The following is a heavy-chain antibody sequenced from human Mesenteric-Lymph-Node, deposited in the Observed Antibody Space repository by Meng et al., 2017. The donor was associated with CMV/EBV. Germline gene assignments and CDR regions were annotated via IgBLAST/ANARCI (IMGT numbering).Heavy chain of an antibody. CDR3: AREVGSDSVDY. CDR1: GGTFSNYV. J-gene: IGHJ4*02. Sequence: SVKVSCKASGGTFSNYVISWVRQAPGQGLEWMGGIIPIFGTANYAQKFQGRVTITADKSTNTAYMELSSLRSEDTAVYYCAREVGSDSVDYWGQGTLVTVSS. CDR2: IIPIFGTA. V-gene: IGHV1-69*06. D-gene: IGHD2-21*02.